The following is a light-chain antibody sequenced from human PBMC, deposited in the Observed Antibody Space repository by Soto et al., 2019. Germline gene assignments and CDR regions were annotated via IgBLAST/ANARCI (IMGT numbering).Light chain of an antibody. Sequence: EIVLTQSPATLSLSPGERATLSCRASQSVSSYLAWYQQRPGQAPRLVIYDASSRATGIPPRFSGSGSGTDFTLTISRLEPEDFAVYYCHQRSNWPPLTFGGGTKVEIK. CDR1: QSVSSY. J-gene: IGKJ4*01. CDR3: HQRSNWPPLT. V-gene: IGKV3-11*01. CDR2: DAS.